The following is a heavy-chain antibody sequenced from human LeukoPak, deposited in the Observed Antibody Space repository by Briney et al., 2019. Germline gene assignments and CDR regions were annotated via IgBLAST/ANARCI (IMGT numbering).Heavy chain of an antibody. V-gene: IGHV4-39*07. CDR1: GGSISSSSYY. D-gene: IGHD5-18*01. CDR3: ARGYSYGFDY. CDR2: IYYSGST. Sequence: SETLSLTCTVSGGSISSSSYYWGWIRQPPGNGLEWIGNIYYSGSTYYNPSLESRVTISVDTSKNQFSLKLSSVTAADTAVYYCARGYSYGFDYWGQGTLVTVSS. J-gene: IGHJ4*02.